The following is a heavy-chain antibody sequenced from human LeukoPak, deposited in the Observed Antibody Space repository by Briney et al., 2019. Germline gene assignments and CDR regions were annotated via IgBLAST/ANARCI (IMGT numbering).Heavy chain of an antibody. D-gene: IGHD3-22*01. CDR1: GGSISSYY. CDR2: IYYSGST. V-gene: IGHV4-59*01. J-gene: IGHJ4*02. Sequence: PSETLSLTCTVSGGSISSYYWSWIRQPPGKGLEWIGYIYYSGSTNYNPSLKSRVTISVDTSKNQFSLKLSSVTAADTAVYYCARFLNYYNSSGYHSDWGQGTLVTVSS. CDR3: ARFLNYYNSSGYHSD.